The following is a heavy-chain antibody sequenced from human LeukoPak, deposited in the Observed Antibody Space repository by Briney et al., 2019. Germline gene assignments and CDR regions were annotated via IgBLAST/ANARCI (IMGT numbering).Heavy chain of an antibody. J-gene: IGHJ3*02. CDR2: IYHSGST. CDR3: ARVGYYDRRDAFDI. D-gene: IGHD3-22*01. CDR1: GGSISSYY. V-gene: IGHV4-59*12. Sequence: SETLSLTCTVSGGSISSYYWSWIRQPPGKGLEWIGYIYHSGSTYYNPSLKSRVTISVDRSKNQFPLKLSSVTAADTAMYYCARVGYYDRRDAFDIWGQGTMVTVSS.